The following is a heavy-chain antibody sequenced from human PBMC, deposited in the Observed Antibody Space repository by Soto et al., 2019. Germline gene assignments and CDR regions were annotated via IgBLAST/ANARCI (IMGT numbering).Heavy chain of an antibody. J-gene: IGHJ4*02. D-gene: IGHD2-15*01. CDR3: ARDMRWLDS. Sequence: GGSLRLSCAASGFNFRIYAMTWVRQAPGKGLEWVSAISGSGGTTYYGESVKGRFSISRDNSKNTLHPQLNSLRVDDTAVYYCARDMRWLDSWGQGVRVTVSS. CDR2: ISGSGGTT. CDR1: GFNFRIYA. V-gene: IGHV3-23*01.